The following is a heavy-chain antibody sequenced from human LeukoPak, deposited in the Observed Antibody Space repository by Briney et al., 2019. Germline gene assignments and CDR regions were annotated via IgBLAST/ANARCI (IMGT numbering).Heavy chain of an antibody. D-gene: IGHD6-13*01. J-gene: IGHJ4*02. V-gene: IGHV4-30-4*01. Sequence: SETLSLTCTVSGVSISSGDYYWSWIRQPPGKGLEWIGYIYYSGSTYYNPSLKSRVTISVDTSKNQSSLKLSSVTAADTAVYYCARGTYSSSWYYDYFDYWGQGTLVTVSS. CDR2: IYYSGST. CDR1: GVSISSGDYY. CDR3: ARGTYSSSWYYDYFDY.